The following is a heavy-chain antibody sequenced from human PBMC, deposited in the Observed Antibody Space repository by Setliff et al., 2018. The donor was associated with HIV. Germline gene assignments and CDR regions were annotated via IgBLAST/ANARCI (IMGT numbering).Heavy chain of an antibody. D-gene: IGHD3-10*01. CDR1: GFSLDDYA. CDR2: IYSGGST. J-gene: IGHJ4*02. V-gene: IGHV3-53*01. Sequence: GGSLRLSCTGSGFSLDDYAVTWVRQAPGKGLEWVSVIYSGGSTYYADSVKGRFTISRDNSKNTLYLQMNSLRAEDTAVYYCARGSRYFDYWGQGTLVTVSS. CDR3: ARGSRYFDY.